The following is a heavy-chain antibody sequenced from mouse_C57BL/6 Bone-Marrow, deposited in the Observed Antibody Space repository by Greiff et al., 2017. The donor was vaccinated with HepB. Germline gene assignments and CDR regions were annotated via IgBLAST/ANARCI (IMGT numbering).Heavy chain of an antibody. V-gene: IGHV1-82*01. J-gene: IGHJ2*01. CDR3: ARRITTVVAPFDY. D-gene: IGHD1-1*01. Sequence: QVQLKQSGPELVKPGASVKISCKASGYAFSSSWMNWVKQRPGKGLEWIGRIYPGDGDTNYNGKFKGKATLTADKSSSTAYMQLSSLTSEDSAVYFCARRITTVVAPFDYWGQVTTLTVSS. CDR1: GYAFSSSW. CDR2: IYPGDGDT.